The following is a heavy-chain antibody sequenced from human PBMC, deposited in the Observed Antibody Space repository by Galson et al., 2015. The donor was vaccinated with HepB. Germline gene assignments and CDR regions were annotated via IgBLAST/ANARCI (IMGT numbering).Heavy chain of an antibody. CDR2: ISYDGSNK. CDR1: GFTFSSYA. J-gene: IGHJ4*02. V-gene: IGHV3-30*04. CDR3: AREAITMVRGVIIPSPYFDY. D-gene: IGHD3-10*01. Sequence: SLRLSCAASGFTFSSYAMHWVRQAPGKGLEWVAVISYDGSNKYYADSVKGRFTISRDNSKNTLYLQMNSLRAEDTAVYYCAREAITMVRGVIIPSPYFDYWGQGTLVTVSS.